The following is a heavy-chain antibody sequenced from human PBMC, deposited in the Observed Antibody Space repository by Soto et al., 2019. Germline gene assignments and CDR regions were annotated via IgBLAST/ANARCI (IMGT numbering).Heavy chain of an antibody. D-gene: IGHD3-3*01. CDR3: VRALFLEWLLSRDYYYYMDV. J-gene: IGHJ6*03. CDR1: GYTFTSYY. Sequence: ASVKVSCKASGYTFTSYYMHWVRQAPGQGLEWMGIINPSGGSTSYAQKFQGRVTMTRDTSTSTVYMELSSLRSEDTAVYYCVRALFLEWLLSRDYYYYMDVWGKGTTVTVSS. CDR2: INPSGGST. V-gene: IGHV1-46*03.